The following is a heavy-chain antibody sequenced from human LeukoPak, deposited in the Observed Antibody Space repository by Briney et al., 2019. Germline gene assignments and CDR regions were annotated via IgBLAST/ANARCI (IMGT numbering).Heavy chain of an antibody. Sequence: GGSLRLSCAASGFTFSSYSMNWVRQAPGKGLEGVSYISSSSSTIYYADSVKGRFTISRDNAKNSLYLQMNSLRAEDTAVYYCARGTVAALTNWFDPWGQGTLVTVSS. CDR2: ISSSSSTI. J-gene: IGHJ5*02. D-gene: IGHD6-19*01. CDR3: ARGTVAALTNWFDP. CDR1: GFTFSSYS. V-gene: IGHV3-48*04.